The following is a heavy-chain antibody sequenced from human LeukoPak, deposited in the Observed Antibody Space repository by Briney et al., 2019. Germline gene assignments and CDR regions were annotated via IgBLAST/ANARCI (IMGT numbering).Heavy chain of an antibody. Sequence: SETLSLTCTVSGDSIRNYYWSWIRQPPGKGLEWIGEINHSGSTNYNPSLKSRVTISVDTSKNQFSLKLSSVTAADTAVYYCARERYYYDSSGYCNDYWGQGTLVTVSS. J-gene: IGHJ4*02. CDR2: INHSGST. D-gene: IGHD3-22*01. V-gene: IGHV4-34*01. CDR1: GDSIRNYY. CDR3: ARERYYYDSSGYCNDY.